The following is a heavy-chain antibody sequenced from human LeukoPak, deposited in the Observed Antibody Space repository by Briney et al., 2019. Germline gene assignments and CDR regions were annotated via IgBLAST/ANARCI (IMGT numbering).Heavy chain of an antibody. V-gene: IGHV3-11*04. D-gene: IGHD5-24*01. CDR1: GFTFSAYY. J-gene: IGHJ4*02. CDR2: LSSSSNTI. CDR3: ARDFDESTGYNFDY. Sequence: PGGSLRLSCAASGFTFSAYYMTWIRQAPGKGLEWVSYLSSSSNTIYYADSVKGRFTISRDNAKNSLYLQMNSLRADDTAVYYCARDFDESTGYNFDYWGQGTLVTVSS.